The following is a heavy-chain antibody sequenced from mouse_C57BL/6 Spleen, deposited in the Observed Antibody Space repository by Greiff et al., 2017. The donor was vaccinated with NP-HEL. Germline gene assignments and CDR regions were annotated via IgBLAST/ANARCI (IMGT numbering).Heavy chain of an antibody. D-gene: IGHD1-1*01. V-gene: IGHV5-17*01. J-gene: IGHJ2*01. CDR2: ISSGSSTI. CDR3: ARECITTVVPYFDY. CDR1: GFTFSDYG. Sequence: EVKLVESGGGLVKPGGSLKLSCAASGFTFSDYGMHWVRQAPEKGLEWVAYISSGSSTIYYADTVKGRFTISRYNAKNTLFLQMTSLRSEDTAMYYCARECITTVVPYFDYWGQGTTLTVSA.